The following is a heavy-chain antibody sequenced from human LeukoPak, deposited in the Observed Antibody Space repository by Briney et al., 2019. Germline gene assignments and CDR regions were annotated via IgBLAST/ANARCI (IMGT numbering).Heavy chain of an antibody. Sequence: PSETLSLTCTVSGGSISSSSYYWGWIRQPPGKGLEWIGSIYYSGSTYYNPSLKSRVTISVDTSKNQFSLKLSSVIAADTAVYYCARPGYETDAFDIWGQGTMVTVSS. CDR2: IYYSGST. J-gene: IGHJ3*02. D-gene: IGHD1-1*01. CDR1: GGSISSSSYY. CDR3: ARPGYETDAFDI. V-gene: IGHV4-39*01.